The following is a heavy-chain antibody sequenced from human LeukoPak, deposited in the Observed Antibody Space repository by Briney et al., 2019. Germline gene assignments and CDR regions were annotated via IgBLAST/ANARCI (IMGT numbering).Heavy chain of an antibody. Sequence: PSETLSLTCAAYGGSFSGYYWSWIRQPPGKGLEWIGEINHSGSTNYNPSLKSRVTISVDTSKNQSSLKLSSVTAADTAVYYCARRPRYVFGNMYYFDYWGQGTLVTVSS. CDR1: GGSFSGYY. V-gene: IGHV4-34*01. D-gene: IGHD1/OR15-1a*01. J-gene: IGHJ4*02. CDR2: INHSGST. CDR3: ARRPRYVFGNMYYFDY.